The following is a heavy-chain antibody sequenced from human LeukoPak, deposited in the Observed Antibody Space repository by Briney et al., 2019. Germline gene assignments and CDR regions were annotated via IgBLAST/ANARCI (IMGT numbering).Heavy chain of an antibody. Sequence: ASVTVSCKASGYTFTSYGISWVRQAPGQGLEWMGWISAYNGNTNYAQKLQGRVTMTTDTSTSTAYMELRSLRSDDTAVYYCAREIPYYYDSSGYDRFDYWGQGTLVTVSS. CDR2: ISAYNGNT. CDR1: GYTFTSYG. J-gene: IGHJ4*02. CDR3: AREIPYYYDSSGYDRFDY. D-gene: IGHD3-22*01. V-gene: IGHV1-18*01.